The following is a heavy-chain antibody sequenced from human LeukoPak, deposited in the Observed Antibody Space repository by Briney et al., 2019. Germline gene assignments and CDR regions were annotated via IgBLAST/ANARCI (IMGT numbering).Heavy chain of an antibody. D-gene: IGHD3-16*01. V-gene: IGHV1-18*01. J-gene: IGHJ4*02. CDR1: GYTFTSYG. CDR2: ISAYNGNT. Sequence: ASVKVSCKASGYTFTSYGISWVRQAPGQGLEWMGWISAYNGNTNYAQELQGRVTMTTDTSTSTAYMELRSLRSDDTAVYYCARDDLGRYGHTLDYWGQGTLVTVSS. CDR3: ARDDLGRYGHTLDY.